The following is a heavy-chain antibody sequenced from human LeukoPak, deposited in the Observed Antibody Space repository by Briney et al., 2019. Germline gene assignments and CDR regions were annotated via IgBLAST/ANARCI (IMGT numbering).Heavy chain of an antibody. CDR1: GYTFTSYG. CDR2: ISAYNGNT. D-gene: IGHD6-13*01. CDR3: ARGYSSSWYKTYNWFDP. J-gene: IGHJ5*02. V-gene: IGHV1-18*01. Sequence: ASVKVSCKASGYTFTSYGISWVRQAPGQGLEWMGWISAYNGNTNYAQKFQGRVTMTRNTSISTAYMELSSLRSEDTAVYYCARGYSSSWYKTYNWFDPWGQGTLVTVSS.